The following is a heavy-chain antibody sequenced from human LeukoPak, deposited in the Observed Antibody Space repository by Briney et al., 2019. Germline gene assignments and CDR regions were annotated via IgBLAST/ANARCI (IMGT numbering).Heavy chain of an antibody. Sequence: PGGSLRLSCAASGFTFDDYAMHGVRQAPGKGLEWVSGISWNSGSIGYADSVKGRFTISRDNAKNSLYLQMNSLRAEDTALYYCAKGFYDSSGYLDYWGQGTLVTVSS. CDR2: ISWNSGSI. CDR3: AKGFYDSSGYLDY. V-gene: IGHV3-9*01. CDR1: GFTFDDYA. J-gene: IGHJ4*02. D-gene: IGHD3-22*01.